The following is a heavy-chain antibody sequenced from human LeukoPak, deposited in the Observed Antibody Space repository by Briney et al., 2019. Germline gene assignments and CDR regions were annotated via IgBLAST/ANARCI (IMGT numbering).Heavy chain of an antibody. D-gene: IGHD6-13*01. J-gene: IGHJ4*02. CDR3: ARAGSSSWYLFDY. V-gene: IGHV3-11*04. CDR1: GFTFSDYY. CDR2: ISSSGSTI. Sequence: PGGSLRLSCAASGFTFSDYYMSWIRQAPGKGLEWVSYISSSGSTIYYADSVKGRFTISRDNAKNSLYLQVNSLRAEDTAVYYCARAGSSSWYLFDYWGQGTLVTVSS.